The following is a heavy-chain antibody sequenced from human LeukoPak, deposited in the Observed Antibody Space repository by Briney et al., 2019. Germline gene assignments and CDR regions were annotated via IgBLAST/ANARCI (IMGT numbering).Heavy chain of an antibody. CDR1: GHTFTGYY. V-gene: IGHV1-2*02. D-gene: IGHD6-13*01. CDR3: ARIVGIAATCFDY. Sequence: GASVKLSCKASGHTFTGYYVHWVRQAPGQGLEWMGWINPNSGGTNYAQKFQGRVTMTRDTSISTAHMELSRLRSDDTAVYYCARIVGIAATCFDYWGQGTLVTVSS. J-gene: IGHJ4*02. CDR2: INPNSGGT.